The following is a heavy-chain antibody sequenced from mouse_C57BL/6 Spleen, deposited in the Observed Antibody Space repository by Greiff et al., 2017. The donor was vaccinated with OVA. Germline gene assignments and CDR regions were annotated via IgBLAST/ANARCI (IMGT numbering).Heavy chain of an antibody. CDR1: GFTFSDHG. Sequence: EVNVVESGGGLVKPGGSLKLSCAASGFTFSDHGMHWVRQAPEKGLEWVAYISSGSSTIYYADTVKGRFTISRDNAKNTLFLQMTSLRSEDTAMYYCARGTGTSFAYWGQGTLVTVSA. CDR2: ISSGSSTI. CDR3: ARGTGTSFAY. D-gene: IGHD4-1*01. J-gene: IGHJ3*01. V-gene: IGHV5-17*01.